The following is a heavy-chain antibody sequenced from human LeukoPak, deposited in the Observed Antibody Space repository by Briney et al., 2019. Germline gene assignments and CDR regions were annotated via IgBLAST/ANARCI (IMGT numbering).Heavy chain of an antibody. CDR2: VSYSGST. Sequence: PSETLSLTCTVSGGSVSSGSYYWSWIRQPPGKGLEWIGHVSYSGSTNSNPSLKSRVTISVDTSKNQFSLKLSSVTAADTAVYYCVRGGAADYFDYWGQGTLVTVSS. V-gene: IGHV4-61*01. D-gene: IGHD6-13*01. J-gene: IGHJ4*02. CDR3: VRGGAADYFDY. CDR1: GGSVSSGSYY.